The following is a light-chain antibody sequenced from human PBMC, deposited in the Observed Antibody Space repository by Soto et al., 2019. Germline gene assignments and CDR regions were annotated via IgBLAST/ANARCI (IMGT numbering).Light chain of an antibody. J-gene: IGLJ1*01. Sequence: QSALTQPRSVSGSPGQSVTISCTGTSSDVGGYNYVSWYQQHPGKAPKLMIYDVSKRPSGVPDRFSGSKSGNTASLTISGLPAEDEADYYCCSYAGSYRDVFGTGTKLTVL. CDR1: SSDVGGYNY. CDR3: CSYAGSYRDV. CDR2: DVS. V-gene: IGLV2-11*01.